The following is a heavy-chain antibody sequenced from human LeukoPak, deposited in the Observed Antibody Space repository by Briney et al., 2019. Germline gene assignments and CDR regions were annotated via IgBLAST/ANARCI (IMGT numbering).Heavy chain of an antibody. CDR2: INWNGGST. V-gene: IGHV3-20*04. CDR1: GFTFDDYG. CDR3: AGDVAAAGTGYFDY. D-gene: IGHD6-13*01. J-gene: IGHJ4*02. Sequence: GGSLRLSCAASGFTFDDYGMSWVRQAPGKGLEWVSGINWNGGSTGYADSVKGRFTISRDNAKNSLYLQMNRLRAEDTALYYCAGDVAAAGTGYFDYWGQGTLVTVSS.